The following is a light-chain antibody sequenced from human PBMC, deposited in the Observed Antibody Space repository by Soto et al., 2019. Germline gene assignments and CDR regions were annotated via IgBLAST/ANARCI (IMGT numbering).Light chain of an antibody. Sequence: EIVLTQSPGTLSLSPGERATLSCRASQSVSRSFLAWYQQKSGQAPRLLIYGASTRATGIPDRFSGSGSGTRFTLLISRLEAADFVVDYCHQFGSSPLPFGGGTKGEI. CDR3: HQFGSSPLP. CDR2: GAS. J-gene: IGKJ4*01. V-gene: IGKV3-20*01. CDR1: QSVSRSF.